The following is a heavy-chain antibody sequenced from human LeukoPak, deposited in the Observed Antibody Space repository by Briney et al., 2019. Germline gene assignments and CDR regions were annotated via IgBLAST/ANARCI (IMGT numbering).Heavy chain of an antibody. D-gene: IGHD4-11*01. CDR3: ARGLTTETPLDI. V-gene: IGHV3-66*02. Sequence: TGGSLRLSCAASGFTVSSNYMSWVRQAPGKGLEWVSVIYSGGSTYYADSVKGRFTISRDNSKNTLYLQMNSLRAEDTAVYYCARGLTTETPLDIWGQGTMVTVSS. CDR1: GFTVSSNY. J-gene: IGHJ3*02. CDR2: IYSGGST.